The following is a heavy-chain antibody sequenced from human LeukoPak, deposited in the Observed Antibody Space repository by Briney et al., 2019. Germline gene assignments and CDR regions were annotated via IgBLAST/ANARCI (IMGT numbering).Heavy chain of an antibody. CDR3: AHKGRGSGSYTM. J-gene: IGHJ4*02. CDR1: GFSLRTTGVA. V-gene: IGHV2-5*01. D-gene: IGHD3-10*01. CDR2: TYWNNGK. Sequence: SGPTLVNPTQTLTLTCTFSGFSLRTTGVAVGWIRQPPGKALQWLAVTYWNNGKSYSPSLKSRLTITKDTSKNQVVLIMTNMDPVDTATYYCAHKGRGSGSYTMWGQGTLVTVSS.